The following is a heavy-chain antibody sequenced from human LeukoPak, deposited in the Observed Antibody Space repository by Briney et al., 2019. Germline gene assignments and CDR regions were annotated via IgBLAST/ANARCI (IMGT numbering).Heavy chain of an antibody. CDR2: IIPIFGTA. D-gene: IGHD5-12*01. V-gene: IGHV1-69*13. CDR1: GGTFSSYA. CDR3: ARDRDSSYDEVYYYYGMDV. J-gene: IGHJ6*02. Sequence: SVKVSCKASGGTFSSYAISWVRQAPGQGLEWMGGIIPIFGTANYAQKFQGRDTITADESTSTAYMELSSLRSEDTAVYYCARDRDSSYDEVYYYYGMDVWGQGTTVTVSS.